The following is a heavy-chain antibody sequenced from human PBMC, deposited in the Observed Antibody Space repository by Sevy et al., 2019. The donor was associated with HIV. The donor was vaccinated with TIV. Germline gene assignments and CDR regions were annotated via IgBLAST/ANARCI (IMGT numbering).Heavy chain of an antibody. Sequence: SETLSLTCTVSGGSITSLYWNWIRQPPGNGLEWIANIYYNGHINYNPSLKGRVTLSLDTSKNQFSLRLSSVTAADTAMYYCAGENAWGRGYSWGQGTLVTVSS. V-gene: IGHV4-59*08. CDR1: GGSITSLY. D-gene: IGHD1-26*01. CDR2: IYYNGHI. CDR3: AGENAWGRGYS. J-gene: IGHJ4*02.